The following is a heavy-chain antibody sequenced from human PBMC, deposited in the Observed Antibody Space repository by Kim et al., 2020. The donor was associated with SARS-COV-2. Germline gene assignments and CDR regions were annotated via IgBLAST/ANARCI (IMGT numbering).Heavy chain of an antibody. CDR3: ARDHIRGYYYYYGLDV. J-gene: IGHJ6*02. Sequence: LKGRVTISLDTSTNQFSLQLSSVTAADTAVYYCARDHIRGYYYYYGLDVWGQGTTVTVSS. V-gene: IGHV4-34*01.